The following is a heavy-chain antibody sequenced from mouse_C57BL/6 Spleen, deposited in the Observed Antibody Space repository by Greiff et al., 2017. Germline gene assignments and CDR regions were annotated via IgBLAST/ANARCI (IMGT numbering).Heavy chain of an antibody. CDR3: ASITTVVAIRSMDY. Sequence: QVQLKESGPGLVQPSQSLSITCTVSGFSLTSYGVHWVRQSPGKGLEWLGVIWSGGSTDYNAAFISRLSISKDNSKSQVFFKMNSLQADDTAIYYCASITTVVAIRSMDYWGQGTSVTVSS. CDR1: GFSLTSYG. V-gene: IGHV2-2*01. CDR2: IWSGGST. D-gene: IGHD1-1*01. J-gene: IGHJ4*01.